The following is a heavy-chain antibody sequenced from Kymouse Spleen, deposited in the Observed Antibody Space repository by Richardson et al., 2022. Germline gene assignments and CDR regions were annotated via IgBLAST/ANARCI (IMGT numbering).Heavy chain of an antibody. Sequence: EVQLVESGGGLVQPGGSLKLSCAASGFTFSGSAMHWVRQASGKGLEWVGRIRSKANSYATAYAASVKGRFTISRDDSKNTAYLQMNSLKTEDTAVYYCTVRGVIIPTTVWTSGAKGPRSPSPQ. J-gene: IGHJ6*02. CDR1: GFTFSGSA. V-gene: IGHV3-73*02. CDR3: TVRGVIIPTTVWTS. CDR2: IRSKANSYAT. D-gene: IGHD3-10*01.